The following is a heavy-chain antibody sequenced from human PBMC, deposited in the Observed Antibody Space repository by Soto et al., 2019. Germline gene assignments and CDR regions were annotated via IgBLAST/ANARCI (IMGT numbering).Heavy chain of an antibody. D-gene: IGHD2-2*01. CDR2: ISGSGGST. CDR3: AKEKISTSGCNWFDP. CDR1: GFIFSRYA. Sequence: ELQLLESGGGLVQPGGSLRLSCAASGFIFSRYAMSWVRQAPGTGLEWVSAISGSGGSTYYADSVKGRFTISRDNSKNTLYLQMNSLRAEDTAVYCCAKEKISTSGCNWFDPWGQGTLVTVSS. V-gene: IGHV3-23*01. J-gene: IGHJ5*02.